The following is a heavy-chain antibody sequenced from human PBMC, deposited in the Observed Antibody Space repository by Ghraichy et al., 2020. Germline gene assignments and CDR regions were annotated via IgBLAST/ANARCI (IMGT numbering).Heavy chain of an antibody. J-gene: IGHJ5*02. CDR3: ARDSSGWDNWFDP. CDR2: INPNSGGT. Sequence: ASVKVSCKASGYTFTGYYMHWVRQAPGQGLEWMGRINPNSGGTNYAQKFQGRVTMTRDTSISTAYMELSRLRSDDTAVYYCARDSSGWDNWFDPWGQGTLVTVSS. D-gene: IGHD6-19*01. V-gene: IGHV1-2*06. CDR1: GYTFTGYY.